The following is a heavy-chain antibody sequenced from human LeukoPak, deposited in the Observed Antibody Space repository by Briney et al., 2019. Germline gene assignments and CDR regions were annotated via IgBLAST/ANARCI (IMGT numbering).Heavy chain of an antibody. CDR1: GGSISSYY. CDR2: IYYSGGT. Sequence: PSETLSLTCTVSGGSISSYYWSWIRQPPGKGLEWIGYIYYSGGTNYNPSLKRRVTISVDTSKNQFSLKLRFVTAADTAVYYCARVRCSGGSCPYYYYYYYMDVWGKGTTVTVSS. CDR3: ARVRCSGGSCPYYYYYYYMDV. V-gene: IGHV4-59*12. J-gene: IGHJ6*03. D-gene: IGHD2-15*01.